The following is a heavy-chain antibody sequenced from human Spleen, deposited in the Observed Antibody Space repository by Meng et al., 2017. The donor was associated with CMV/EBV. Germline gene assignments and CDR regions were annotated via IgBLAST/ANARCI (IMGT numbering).Heavy chain of an antibody. J-gene: IGHJ4*02. CDR3: ARGVVPAAMFFDY. CDR1: GASISNYY. CDR2: IYYSGST. V-gene: IGHV4-59*01. D-gene: IGHD2-2*01. Sequence: GSLRLSCTVSGASISNYYWSWIRQPPGRGLEWIGFIYYSGSTDYNPSLNSRVTISVYTSKNQFSLKLSSVTAADTAVYYCARGVVPAAMFFDYWGQGTLVTVSS.